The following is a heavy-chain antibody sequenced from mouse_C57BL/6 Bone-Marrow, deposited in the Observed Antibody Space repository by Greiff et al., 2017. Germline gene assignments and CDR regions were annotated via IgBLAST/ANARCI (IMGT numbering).Heavy chain of an antibody. D-gene: IGHD4-1*01. CDR2: IYPTSGRT. CDR1: GYTFTSYW. Sequence: QVQLQQPGAELVKPGASVKMSCKASGYTFTSYWITWVKQRPGQGLEWIGEIYPTSGRTNYNEKFKSKAILTVDTSSNTAYMQLSSLTSEDSAVFYCARAGPLGRSFDYWGQGTTLTVSS. CDR3: ARAGPLGRSFDY. V-gene: IGHV1-55*01. J-gene: IGHJ2*01.